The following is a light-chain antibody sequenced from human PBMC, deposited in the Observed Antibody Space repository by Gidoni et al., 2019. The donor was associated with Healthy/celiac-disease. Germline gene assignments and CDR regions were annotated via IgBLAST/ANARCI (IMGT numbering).Light chain of an antibody. CDR2: DAS. CDR3: QQYATLPPLT. J-gene: IGKJ4*01. V-gene: IGKV1-33*01. Sequence: DIQMTQSPSSLSASVGDRVTITCQASQDISNYLNWYQQKPGKAPKLLFYDASNLETGVPSRFSGSGSGTDFPFTISSLQPEDIATYSCQQYATLPPLTFXGXTKVEIK. CDR1: QDISNY.